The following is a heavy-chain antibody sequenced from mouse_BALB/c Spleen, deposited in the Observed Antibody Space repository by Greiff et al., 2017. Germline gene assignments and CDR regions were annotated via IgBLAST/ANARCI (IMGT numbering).Heavy chain of an antibody. CDR1: GYSFTSYY. CDR3: ARGFPGLYYAMDY. CDR2: IDPFNGGT. V-gene: IGHV1S135*01. J-gene: IGHJ4*01. D-gene: IGHD3-1*01. Sequence: VHVKQSGPELMKPGASVKISCKASGYSFTSYYMHWVKQSHGKSLEWIGYIDPFNGGTSYNQKFKGKATLTVDKSSSTAYMHLSSLTSEDSAVYYCARGFPGLYYAMDYWGQGTSVTVSS.